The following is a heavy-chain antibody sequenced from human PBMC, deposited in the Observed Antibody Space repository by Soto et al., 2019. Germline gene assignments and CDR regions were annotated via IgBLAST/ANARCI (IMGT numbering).Heavy chain of an antibody. J-gene: IGHJ3*02. D-gene: IGHD2-21*02. CDR1: GFTFSSYG. CDR2: ISYDGSNK. CDR3: AKDQSSRGDQKDDAFDI. V-gene: IGHV3-30*18. Sequence: QVQLVESGGGVVQPGRSLRLSCAASGFTFSSYGMHWVRQAPGKGLEWVAVISYDGSNKYYADSVKGRFTISRDNSKNTLYLQMNSLRAEDTAVYYCAKDQSSRGDQKDDAFDIWGQGTMVTVSS.